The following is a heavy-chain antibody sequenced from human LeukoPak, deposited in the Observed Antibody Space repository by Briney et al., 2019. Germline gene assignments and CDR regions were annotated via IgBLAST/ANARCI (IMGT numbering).Heavy chain of an antibody. V-gene: IGHV3-30*03. CDR3: ARDLGRIAAAGTLGY. CDR2: ISYDGSNK. D-gene: IGHD6-13*01. CDR1: GFTFSSYV. Sequence: GGSLRLSCAASGFTFSSYVMHWVRQAPAKGLEWVAVISYDGSNKYYADSVKGRFTISRDNSKNTLYLQMNSLRAEATAVYYCARDLGRIAAAGTLGYWGQGTLVTVSS. J-gene: IGHJ4*02.